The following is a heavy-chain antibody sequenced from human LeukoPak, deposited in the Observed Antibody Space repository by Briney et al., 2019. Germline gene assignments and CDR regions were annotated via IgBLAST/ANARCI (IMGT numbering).Heavy chain of an antibody. CDR2: IIGSGGNT. J-gene: IGHJ5*01. D-gene: IGHD2-2*01. CDR1: GFTFSSYA. Sequence: GGSLRLSCAASGFTFSSYAMNWVRQAPGKGLEWVSGIIGSGGNTYYADSVKGRFTISRDNSKNTLYLQMNSLRAEDTAVYYYAKGGQYQPPCWFDSWGQGTLVTVSS. CDR3: AKGGQYQPPCWFDS. V-gene: IGHV3-23*01.